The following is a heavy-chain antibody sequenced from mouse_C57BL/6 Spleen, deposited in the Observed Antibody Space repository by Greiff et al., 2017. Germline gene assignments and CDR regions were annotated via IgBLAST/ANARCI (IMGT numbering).Heavy chain of an antibody. CDR1: GYAFTNYL. V-gene: IGHV1-54*01. CDR3: ARRENLAFDY. J-gene: IGHJ2*01. CDR2: INPGSGGT. Sequence: VQLVESGAELVRPGTSVKVSCKASGYAFTNYLIEWVKQRPGQGLEWIGVINPGSGGTNYNEKFKGKATLTADKSSSTAYMQLSSLTSEDSAVYFCARRENLAFDYWGQGTTLTVSS.